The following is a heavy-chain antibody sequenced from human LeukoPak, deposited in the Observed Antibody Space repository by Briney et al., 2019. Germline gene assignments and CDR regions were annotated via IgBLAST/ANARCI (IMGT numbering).Heavy chain of an antibody. CDR3: ARDGEGSGRPAYYYYYMDV. Sequence: PGGSLRLSCTASGFTFSSYSMNWVRQAPGKGLKWVSSISSSSSYIYYADSVKGRFTISRDNAKNSLYLQMNSLRSEDTAVYYCARDGEGSGRPAYYYYYMDVWGKGTTVTVSS. CDR2: ISSSSSYI. J-gene: IGHJ6*03. CDR1: GFTFSSYS. D-gene: IGHD3-10*01. V-gene: IGHV3-21*01.